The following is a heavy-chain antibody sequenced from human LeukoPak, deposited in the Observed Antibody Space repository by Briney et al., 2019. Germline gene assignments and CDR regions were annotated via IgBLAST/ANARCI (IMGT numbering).Heavy chain of an antibody. J-gene: IGHJ6*03. D-gene: IGHD5-24*01. CDR2: IYHSGST. CDR3: AREFRGNYYYYMDV. V-gene: IGHV4-38-2*02. CDR1: GGSFSGYY. Sequence: SETLSLTCAVYGGSFSGYYWGWIRQPPGKGLEWIGSIYHSGSTYYNPSLKSRVTISVDTSKNQFSLKLSSVTAADTAVYYCAREFRGNYYYYMDVWGKGTTVTVSS.